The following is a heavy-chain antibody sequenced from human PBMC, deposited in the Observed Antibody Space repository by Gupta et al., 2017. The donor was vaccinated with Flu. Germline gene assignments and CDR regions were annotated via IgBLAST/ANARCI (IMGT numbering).Heavy chain of an antibody. V-gene: IGHV1-69*01. J-gene: IGHJ3*02. CDR2: IIPIFESA. CDR3: SSTITTLHRFDAFPI. D-gene: IGHD2-2*01. Sequence: ISWVRQAPGQGLEWVGGIIPIFESATYAQKFQGRVTITADESTSTAYMALNSLRSEDTAVYYCSSTITTLHRFDAFPIWGQGTMVTVSS.